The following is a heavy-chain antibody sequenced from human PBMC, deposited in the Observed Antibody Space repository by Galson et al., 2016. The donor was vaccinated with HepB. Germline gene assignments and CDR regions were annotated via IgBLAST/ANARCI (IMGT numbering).Heavy chain of an antibody. D-gene: IGHD3-3*01. CDR2: IYPGDSGT. CDR3: ARVFWPPHRDRYYYGMDV. CDR1: GYNLNIYW. Sequence: QSGAEVKQPGESLKISCKTSGYNLNIYWIAWVRQMPGTGPEWTGIIYPGDSGTGYSPSLQGQVTIPADKSISTAYLQWSSLKASDTAMFYCARVFWPPHRDRYYYGMDVWGQGTTVTVSS. V-gene: IGHV5-51*01. J-gene: IGHJ6*02.